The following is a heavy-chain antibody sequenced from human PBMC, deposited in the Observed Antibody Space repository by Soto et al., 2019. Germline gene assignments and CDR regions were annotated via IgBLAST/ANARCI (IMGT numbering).Heavy chain of an antibody. Sequence: QVQLQQWGAGLLKPSETLSLTCAVYGGSFSGYYWSWIRQPPGKGLEWIGEINHSGSTNYNPSLKSRVTISVDTSKNQFSMKLSSVTAADTAMYYCARVVVPAASPYYYYMDVWGKGTTVTVSS. CDR2: INHSGST. J-gene: IGHJ6*03. CDR1: GGSFSGYY. V-gene: IGHV4-34*01. D-gene: IGHD2-2*01. CDR3: ARVVVPAASPYYYYMDV.